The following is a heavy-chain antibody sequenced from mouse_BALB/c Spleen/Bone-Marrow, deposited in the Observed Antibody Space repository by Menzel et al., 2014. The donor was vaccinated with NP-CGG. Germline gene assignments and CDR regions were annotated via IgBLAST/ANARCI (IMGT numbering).Heavy chain of an antibody. V-gene: IGHV2-6-7*01. CDR3: ARETHYYAMDY. J-gene: IGHJ4*01. CDR2: IWGDGST. CDR1: GFSLTGYG. Sequence: VHLVESGPGLVAPSQSLSITCTVSGFSLTGYGVNWVRQPPGKGLEWLGMIWGDGSTDYNSALKSRLSISKDDSKSQVFLKMNSLQADDAARYYCARETHYYAMDYWGQGTSVTVSS.